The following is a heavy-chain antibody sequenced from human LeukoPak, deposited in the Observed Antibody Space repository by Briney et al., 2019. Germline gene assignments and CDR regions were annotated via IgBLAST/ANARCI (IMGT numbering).Heavy chain of an antibody. CDR3: ARGPGYDYVWGSYRYAPFDY. V-gene: IGHV4-59*01. CDR1: GGSISSYY. D-gene: IGHD3-16*02. J-gene: IGHJ4*02. Sequence: SETLSLTCTVSGGSISSYYWSWIRQPPGKGLEWIGYICYSGSTNYNPSLKSRVTISVDTSKNQFSLKLSSVTAADTAVYYCARGPGYDYVWGSYRYAPFDYWGQGTLVTVSS. CDR2: ICYSGST.